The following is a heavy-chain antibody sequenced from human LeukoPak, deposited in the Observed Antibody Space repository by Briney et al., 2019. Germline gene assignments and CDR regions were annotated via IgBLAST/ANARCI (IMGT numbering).Heavy chain of an antibody. J-gene: IGHJ5*02. V-gene: IGHV3-30*03. CDR2: ISYDGSNK. CDR1: GFTFSSYG. CDR3: RGEAWFDP. Sequence: PGRSLRLSCAASGFTFSSYGMHWVRQAPGKGLEWVVVISYDGSNKYYAGSVKGRFTISRGNSKNTLYPQMNSLRAEDTAVYYCRGEAWFDPWGQGTLVTVSS.